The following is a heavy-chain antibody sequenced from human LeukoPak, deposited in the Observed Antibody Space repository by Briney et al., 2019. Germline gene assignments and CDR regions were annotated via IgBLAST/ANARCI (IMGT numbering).Heavy chain of an antibody. CDR1: SGSISGSSYF. V-gene: IGHV4-39*01. CDR3: ARRIDCSGGSCYWEYFDY. J-gene: IGHJ4*02. D-gene: IGHD2-15*01. Sequence: SETLSLTCTVSSGSISGSSYFWGWIRQPPGKGLEWIGSIYYSGSTYYNPSLKSRVTISVDTSKNQFSLKLSSVTAADTAVYYCARRIDCSGGSCYWEYFDYWGQGTLVTVSS. CDR2: IYYSGST.